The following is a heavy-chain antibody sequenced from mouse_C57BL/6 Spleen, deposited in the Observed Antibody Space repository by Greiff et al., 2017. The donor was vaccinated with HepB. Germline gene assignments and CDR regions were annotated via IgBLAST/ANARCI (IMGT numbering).Heavy chain of an antibody. CDR1: GYAFSSSW. CDR3: ARSAYYSNLYYAMDY. CDR2: IYPGDGDT. Sequence: VMLVESGPELVKPGASVKISCKASGYAFSSSWMNWVKQRPGKGLEWIGRIYPGDGDTNYNGKFKGKATLTADTSSSTAYMQLSSLTSEDSAVYFCARSAYYSNLYYAMDYWGQGTSVTVSS. D-gene: IGHD2-5*01. J-gene: IGHJ4*01. V-gene: IGHV1-82*01.